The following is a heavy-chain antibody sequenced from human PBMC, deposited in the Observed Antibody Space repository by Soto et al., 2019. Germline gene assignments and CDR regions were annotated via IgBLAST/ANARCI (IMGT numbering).Heavy chain of an antibody. Sequence: GGSLRLSCAASGFTFSSYAMSWVRQAPGKGLEWVSAISGSGGSTYYADSVKGRFTISRDNSKNTLYLQMNSLRAEDKAVYYCAKRWELHLGGNDYWGQGTLVTVSS. CDR2: ISGSGGST. J-gene: IGHJ4*02. CDR3: AKRWELHLGGNDY. D-gene: IGHD1-26*01. V-gene: IGHV3-23*01. CDR1: GFTFSSYA.